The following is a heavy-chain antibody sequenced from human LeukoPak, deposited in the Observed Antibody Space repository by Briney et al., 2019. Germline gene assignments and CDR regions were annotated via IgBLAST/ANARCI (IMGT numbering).Heavy chain of an antibody. J-gene: IGHJ4*02. Sequence: PGGSLRLSCAASGFTFSSHGMHWVRQAPGKGLEWVAVISYDGSTKYYADSVKGRLTISRDNSKNTLYLQMNSLRAEDTAVYYCAKVLYLRYGSGWYRNFDYWGQGTLVTVSS. D-gene: IGHD6-19*01. V-gene: IGHV3-30*18. CDR1: GFTFSSHG. CDR3: AKVLYLRYGSGWYRNFDY. CDR2: ISYDGSTK.